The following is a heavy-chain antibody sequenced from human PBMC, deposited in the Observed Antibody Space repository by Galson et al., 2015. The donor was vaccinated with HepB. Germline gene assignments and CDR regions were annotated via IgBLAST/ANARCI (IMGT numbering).Heavy chain of an antibody. CDR1: RFAFDDTW. CDR2: IKSRSDGGTT. D-gene: IGHD4-17*01. J-gene: IGHJ2*01. Sequence: LRLSCAASRFAFDDTWVSWVRQAPGKGLEWVGRIKSRSDGGTTDYAAPVKGRFTISRDDSKNTLRLQMNSLKIEDTAVYYCSTDRSTVTTWFFDLWGRGTLVTVSS. V-gene: IGHV3-15*01. CDR3: STDRSTVTTWFFDL.